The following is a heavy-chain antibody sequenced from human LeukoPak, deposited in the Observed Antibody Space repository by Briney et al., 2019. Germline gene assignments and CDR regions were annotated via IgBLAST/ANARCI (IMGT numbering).Heavy chain of an antibody. D-gene: IGHD6-19*01. CDR2: IKSKTDGGTT. Sequence: GGSLRLSCAASGFTFSNAWMSWVRQAPGKGLEWVGRIKSKTDGGTTDYAAPVKGRFTISRDDSKNTLYLQMNSLKTEDTAVYYCTTVFSSGWYWSGYYYYGMDVWGQGTTVTVSS. V-gene: IGHV3-15*01. CDR1: GFTFSNAW. CDR3: TTVFSSGWYWSGYYYYGMDV. J-gene: IGHJ6*02.